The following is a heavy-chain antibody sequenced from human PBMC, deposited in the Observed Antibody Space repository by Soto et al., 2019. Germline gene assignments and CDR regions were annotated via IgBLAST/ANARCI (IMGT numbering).Heavy chain of an antibody. J-gene: IGHJ5*01. V-gene: IGHV3-21*01. D-gene: IGHD6-25*01. CDR3: TSDASRASSARCWFDF. Sequence: PGGSLRLSCAASGFTFRSFTMNWVRQAPGKGLEWVSTISSNSAYIYYTDALRGRFTISRDNAKNSLHLQMNSLRAEATAVYYCTSDASRASSARCWFDFWGPGTLVTVSS. CDR1: GFTFRSFT. CDR2: ISSNSAYI.